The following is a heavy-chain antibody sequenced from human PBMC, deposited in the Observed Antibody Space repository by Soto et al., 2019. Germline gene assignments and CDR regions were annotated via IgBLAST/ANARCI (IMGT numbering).Heavy chain of an antibody. D-gene: IGHD1-26*01. V-gene: IGHV4-59*01. CDR1: GGSISSSY. Sequence: SETLSLTCTVSGGSISSSYWSWIRQPPGKGLEWIGYIYDSGSTYYNPSLKSRVTMSVDTSKNQFSLKLSSVTAADTAVYYCARAEGEWAQYYFDYWGQGTLVTVFS. J-gene: IGHJ4*02. CDR3: ARAEGEWAQYYFDY. CDR2: IYDSGST.